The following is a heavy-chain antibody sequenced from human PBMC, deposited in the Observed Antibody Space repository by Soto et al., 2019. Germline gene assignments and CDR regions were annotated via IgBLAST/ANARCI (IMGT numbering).Heavy chain of an antibody. CDR2: IWYDGSYK. Sequence: QVQLVESGGGVVQPGRSLTLSCAASKFTFSSYGMHWVRQAPGKGLEWVAVIWYDGSYKYYADSVKDRFTISRDNSKNTLYLQMNSLRAEDTAVYFCARAKMTTVTSDAFDIWGQGTMVTVSS. V-gene: IGHV3-33*01. D-gene: IGHD4-17*01. CDR1: KFTFSSYG. J-gene: IGHJ3*02. CDR3: ARAKMTTVTSDAFDI.